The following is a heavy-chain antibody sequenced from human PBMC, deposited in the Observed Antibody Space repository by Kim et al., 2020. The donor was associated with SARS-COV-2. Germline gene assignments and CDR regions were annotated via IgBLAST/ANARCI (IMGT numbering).Heavy chain of an antibody. D-gene: IGHD3-22*01. V-gene: IGHV3-30*18. CDR1: GFTFSSYG. Sequence: GGSLRLSCAASGFTFSSYGMHWVRQAPGKGLEWVAVISYDGSNKYYADSVKGRFTISRDNSKNTLYLQMNSLRAEDTAVYYCAKDAVVITRNWYFDLWGR. CDR2: ISYDGSNK. CDR3: AKDAVVITRNWYFDL. J-gene: IGHJ2*01.